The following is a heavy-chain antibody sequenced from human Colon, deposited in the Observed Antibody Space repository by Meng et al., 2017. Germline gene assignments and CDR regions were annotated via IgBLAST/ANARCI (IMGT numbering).Heavy chain of an antibody. CDR2: FYFSGNT. CDR1: GDSISSGNHY. Sequence: QLTGSGPGLVKPSQPLSLTCTVSGDSISSGNHYWSWSRQHPGKGLEWIGYFYFSGNTYYNPSLKSRVTISVDTSKNQFSLNLRSVTAADTAVYYCARYYYDSSGVTYFDPWGQGTLVTVSS. V-gene: IGHV4-31*03. J-gene: IGHJ5*02. D-gene: IGHD3-22*01. CDR3: ARYYYDSSGVTYFDP.